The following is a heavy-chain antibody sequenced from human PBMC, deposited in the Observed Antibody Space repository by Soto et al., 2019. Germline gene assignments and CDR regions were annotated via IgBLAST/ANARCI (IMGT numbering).Heavy chain of an antibody. CDR2: ISGTGDAT. Sequence: EVQLLESGGDLVQPGGSLRLSCAASGFTFSTYAMSWVRQAAGKGLELVSSISGTGDATYHADSVKGRFTISRDNSKNTLYLQMNSLRAEDTAVYYCVKGRAAPGGWNYFDCWGQGTLVAVSS. CDR1: GFTFSTYA. V-gene: IGHV3-23*01. J-gene: IGHJ4*02. D-gene: IGHD6-13*01. CDR3: VKGRAAPGGWNYFDC.